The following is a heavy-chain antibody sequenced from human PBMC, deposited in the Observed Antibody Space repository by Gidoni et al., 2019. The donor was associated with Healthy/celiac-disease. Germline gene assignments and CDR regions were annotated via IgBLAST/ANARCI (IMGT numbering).Heavy chain of an antibody. CDR1: GGSISSSSYY. V-gene: IGHV4-39*01. CDR2: IYYSGST. Sequence: QLQLQESGPGLVKPSATLSLTCTVSGGSISSSSYYWGWIRQPPGKGLEWIGSIYYSGSTYYNPYLKSRVTISVETSKNQFSLKLSSVTAEDTAVYYCASPNYYDSRWGQGTLVTVSS. CDR3: ASPNYYDSR. D-gene: IGHD3-22*01. J-gene: IGHJ4*02.